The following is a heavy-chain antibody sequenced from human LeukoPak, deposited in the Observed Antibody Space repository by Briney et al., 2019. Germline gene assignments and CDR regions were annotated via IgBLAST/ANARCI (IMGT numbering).Heavy chain of an antibody. D-gene: IGHD3-16*01. CDR2: IYSGGST. J-gene: IGHJ6*04. CDR1: GFTFNNY. Sequence: GGSLRLSCAASGFTFNNYMSWVRQAPGKGLEWVSVIYSGGSTYYTESVEGRFTISRDNSKNTLYLEMNSLGAEDTAVYYCARGLRGDVWGRGTTVTISS. V-gene: IGHV3-66*01. CDR3: ARGLRGDV.